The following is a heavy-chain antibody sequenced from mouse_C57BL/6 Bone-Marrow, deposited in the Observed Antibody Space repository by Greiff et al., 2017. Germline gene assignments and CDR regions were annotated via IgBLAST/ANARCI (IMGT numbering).Heavy chain of an antibody. CDR1: GYTFTSYT. CDR2: INPSSGYT. CDR3: ARGGGMDY. J-gene: IGHJ4*01. V-gene: IGHV1-4*01. Sequence: QVQLQQSGAELARPGASVKMSCKASGYTFTSYTMHWVQQRPGQGLEWIGYINPSSGYTKSNQKFKDKATLTADKSSSTAYMQLSSLTSEDSAVYYCARGGGMDYWGKGTSVTVSS.